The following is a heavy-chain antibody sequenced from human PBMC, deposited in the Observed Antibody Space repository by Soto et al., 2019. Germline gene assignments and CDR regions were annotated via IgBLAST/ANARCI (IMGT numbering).Heavy chain of an antibody. Sequence: QVQLQESGPGLVKPSQTLSLTCTVSGGSISSGGYYWSWIRQHPGKGLEWIGYIYYSGSTYYNPSRTSRVTISVHTPKNQSSLKPSSVTAADTAVYYCARAYGSGYMDVWGQGTTVTVSS. CDR1: GGSISSGGYY. CDR3: ARAYGSGYMDV. J-gene: IGHJ6*02. D-gene: IGHD3-10*01. CDR2: IYYSGST. V-gene: IGHV4-31*03.